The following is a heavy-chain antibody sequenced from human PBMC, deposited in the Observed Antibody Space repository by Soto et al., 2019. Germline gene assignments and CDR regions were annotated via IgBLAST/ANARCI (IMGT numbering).Heavy chain of an antibody. CDR1: GFIFDSYE. Sequence: GGSLRLSCAAYGFIFDSYEMNWVRQAPGQGLEWVAYISVSGSTAHYGDSMKGRFSISRDNTKNILYLQMNNLTAEDTATYYFALMMSSGWYPKHLLLYWGQGTPVTVSS. D-gene: IGHD6-19*01. V-gene: IGHV3-48*03. J-gene: IGHJ4*02. CDR2: ISVSGSTA. CDR3: ALMMSSGWYPKHLLLY.